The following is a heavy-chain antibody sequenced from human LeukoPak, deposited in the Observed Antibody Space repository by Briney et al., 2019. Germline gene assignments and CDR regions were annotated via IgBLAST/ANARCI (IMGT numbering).Heavy chain of an antibody. Sequence: SVKVSCKASGGTFSSYAISWVRQAPGQRLEWMGGIIPIFGTANYAQKFQGRVTITTDESTSTAYMELSSLRSEDTAVYYCAGTYYDFWSGYYYYYMDVWGKGTTVTVSS. D-gene: IGHD3-3*01. CDR3: AGTYYDFWSGYYYYYMDV. CDR1: GGTFSSYA. CDR2: IIPIFGTA. V-gene: IGHV1-69*05. J-gene: IGHJ6*03.